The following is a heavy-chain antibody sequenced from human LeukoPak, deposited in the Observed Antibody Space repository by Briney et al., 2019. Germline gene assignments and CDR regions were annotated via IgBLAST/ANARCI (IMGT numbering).Heavy chain of an antibody. D-gene: IGHD2-15*01. Sequence: GGSLRLSCAASGFTFRNYEMHWVRQAPGKGLEWVALISYDESKKYYADSVKGRFTISRDNSKNTLFLQMNSLRAEDTAVYYCARDNEYCTGGTCRLDYWGQGALVTVSS. CDR1: GFTFRNYE. CDR3: ARDNEYCTGGTCRLDY. J-gene: IGHJ4*02. V-gene: IGHV3-30*03. CDR2: ISYDESKK.